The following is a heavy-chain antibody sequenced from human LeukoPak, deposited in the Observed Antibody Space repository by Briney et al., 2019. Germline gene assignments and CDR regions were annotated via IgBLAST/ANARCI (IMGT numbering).Heavy chain of an antibody. Sequence: PSGTLSLTCAVSGGSISSSNWWSWVRQPPGKGLEWIGEIYHSGSTNYNPSLKSRVTISVDKSKNQFSLKLSSVTAADTAVYYCARDGGYCSGGNCFDAFDIWGQGTMVTVSS. J-gene: IGHJ3*02. V-gene: IGHV4-4*02. D-gene: IGHD2-15*01. CDR3: ARDGGYCSGGNCFDAFDI. CDR1: GGSISSSNW. CDR2: IYHSGST.